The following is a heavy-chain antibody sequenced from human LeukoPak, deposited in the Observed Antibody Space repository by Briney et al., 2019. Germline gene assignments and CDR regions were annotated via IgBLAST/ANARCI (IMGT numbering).Heavy chain of an antibody. J-gene: IGHJ4*02. CDR3: ARHIPDSSSSVFDY. V-gene: IGHV4-4*09. D-gene: IGHD6-6*01. Sequence: PSETLSLTCTVSGGSISSYYWSCIRQPPGKGLEWIGHIYTSGSTNYNPSLKSRVTISVDTSKNQFSLKLSSVTAADTAVYHCARHIPDSSSSVFDYWGQGTLVTVSS. CDR2: IYTSGST. CDR1: GGSISSYY.